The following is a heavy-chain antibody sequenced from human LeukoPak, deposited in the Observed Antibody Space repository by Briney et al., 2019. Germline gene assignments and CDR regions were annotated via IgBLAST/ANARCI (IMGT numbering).Heavy chain of an antibody. D-gene: IGHD3-9*01. CDR1: GYTLTELS. CDR2: FDPEDGET. CDR3: ASIRYFKGDNWFDP. V-gene: IGHV1-24*01. Sequence: ASVKVSCKVSGYTLTELSMHWVRQAPGQGLEWVGGFDPEDGETIYAQKFQGRVTMTEDTSTDTAYMELSSLRSEDTAVYYCASIRYFKGDNWFDPWGQGTLVTVSS. J-gene: IGHJ5*02.